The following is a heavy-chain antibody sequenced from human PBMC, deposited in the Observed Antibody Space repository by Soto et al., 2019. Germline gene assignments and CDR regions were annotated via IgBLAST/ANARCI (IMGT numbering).Heavy chain of an antibody. CDR2: INPVFATT. V-gene: IGHV1-69*01. CDR1: GGLFSTYA. CDR3: ARGDSGYVWFNEI. Sequence: QEQLVQSGAEVKKSGSSVKVSCKASGGLFSTYAISWVRQAPGQGLEWMGGINPVFATTYYAEKFEVRVTITADESTNTAYMELSSLRSEDTAMYYCARGDSGYVWFNEIWGQGTLVTVSS. J-gene: IGHJ4*02. D-gene: IGHD3-22*01.